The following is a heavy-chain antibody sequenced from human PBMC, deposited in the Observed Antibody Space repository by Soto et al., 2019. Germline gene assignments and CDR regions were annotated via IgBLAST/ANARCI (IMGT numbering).Heavy chain of an antibody. Sequence: GGSLRLSCAASGFTFSSYAMSWVRQAPGKGLEWVSAISGSGGSTYYADSVKGRFTISRDNSKNTLYLQMNSLRAEDTAVYYCAKNRRGAARPLGYYYYYGMDVWGQGTTVTVSS. D-gene: IGHD6-6*01. CDR3: AKNRRGAARPLGYYYYYGMDV. V-gene: IGHV3-23*01. CDR1: GFTFSSYA. J-gene: IGHJ6*02. CDR2: ISGSGGST.